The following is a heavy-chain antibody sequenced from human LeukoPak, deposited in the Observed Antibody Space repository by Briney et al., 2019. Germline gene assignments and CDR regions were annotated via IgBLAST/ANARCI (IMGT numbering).Heavy chain of an antibody. Sequence: PGRSLRLSCAASGFTFSSYAMHWVRQAPGKGLEWVAVISYDGSNKYYADSVKGRFTISRDNSKNTLHLQMNSLRAEDTAVYYCAKDQAYYYDSSGYFWFDPWGQGTLVTVSS. D-gene: IGHD3-22*01. J-gene: IGHJ5*02. CDR1: GFTFSSYA. CDR3: AKDQAYYYDSSGYFWFDP. V-gene: IGHV3-30*04. CDR2: ISYDGSNK.